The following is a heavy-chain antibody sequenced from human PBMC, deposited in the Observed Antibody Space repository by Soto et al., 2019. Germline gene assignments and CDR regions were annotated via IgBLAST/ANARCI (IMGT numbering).Heavy chain of an antibody. Sequence: QVQLQESGPGLVKPSETLSLTCSVSGGSVDSGSYYWHWIRQPPGKGLEWIGHIYYSGSTNYNPSLKSRVTISLATSKYQFSLKLNSVTAADTAVYYCFSSQGYCGQGTLVTVSS. CDR2: IYYSGST. CDR3: FSSQGY. J-gene: IGHJ4*02. CDR1: GGSVDSGSYY. V-gene: IGHV4-61*01. D-gene: IGHD6-6*01.